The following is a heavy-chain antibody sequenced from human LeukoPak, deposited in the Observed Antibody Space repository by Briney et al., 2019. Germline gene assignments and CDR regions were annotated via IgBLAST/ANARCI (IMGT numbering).Heavy chain of an antibody. J-gene: IGHJ5*02. CDR2: IYYSGST. CDR1: GVSVSSGSYY. D-gene: IGHD2-8*01. CDR3: ARGYCTNGVCYTTNWFDP. V-gene: IGHV4-61*01. Sequence: SETLSLTCTVSGVSVSSGSYYWSWIRQPPGKGLEWIGYIYYSGSTNYNPSLKSRVTISVDTSKNQFSLKLSSVTAADTAVYYCARGYCTNGVCYTTNWFDPWGQGTLVTVSS.